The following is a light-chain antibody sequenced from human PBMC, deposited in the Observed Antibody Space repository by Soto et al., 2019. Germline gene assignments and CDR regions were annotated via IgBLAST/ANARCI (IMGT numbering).Light chain of an antibody. V-gene: IGLV2-11*01. CDR1: SSDVGGYEF. CDR3: CSYAGGNTYV. Sequence: QSALTQPRSVSGSPGQSVTISCTGTSSDVGGYEFVSWYQQHPGKPPQLIIYDVSKWPSGVPDRFSGSKSGNTASLTISGLQAEDEADYYCCSYAGGNTYVFGTGTKLPS. J-gene: IGLJ1*01. CDR2: DVS.